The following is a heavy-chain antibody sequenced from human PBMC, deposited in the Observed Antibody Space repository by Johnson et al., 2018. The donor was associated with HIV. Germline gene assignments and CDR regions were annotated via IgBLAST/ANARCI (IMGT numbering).Heavy chain of an antibody. CDR2: ISYDGSNK. CDR1: GFTFSSYG. CDR3: AKDDGDQLVPGAFDI. V-gene: IGHV3-30*18. D-gene: IGHD6-13*01. J-gene: IGHJ3*02. Sequence: VQLVESGGGVVQPGRSLRLSCAASGFTFSSYGMHWVRQAPGKGLEWVAVISYDGSNKYYADSVKGRFTISRDNSKNTLYLQMNSLRAEDTAVYYCAKDDGDQLVPGAFDIWGQGTMVTVSS.